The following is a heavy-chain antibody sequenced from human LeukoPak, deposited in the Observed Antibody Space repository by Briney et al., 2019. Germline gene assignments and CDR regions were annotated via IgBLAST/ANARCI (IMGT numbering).Heavy chain of an antibody. CDR3: AKGGEYSTSWDDTFDI. J-gene: IGHJ3*02. CDR2: IKQDGSEQ. Sequence: GGSLRLSCAASGFTFSHYYMSWVRQAPGKGLEWVANIKQDGSEQFYLDSVKGRFTISRDNAKNALYLQMHSLRVEDTALYYCAKGGEYSTSWDDTFDIWGQGTMVTASS. CDR1: GFTFSHYY. D-gene: IGHD2-2*01. V-gene: IGHV3-7*01.